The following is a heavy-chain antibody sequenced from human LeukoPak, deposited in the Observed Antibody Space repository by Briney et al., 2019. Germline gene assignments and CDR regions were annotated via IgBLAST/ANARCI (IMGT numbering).Heavy chain of an antibody. CDR1: GGPISSGDYY. V-gene: IGHV4-30-4*08. D-gene: IGHD3-3*01. Sequence: SQTLSLTCTVSGGPISSGDYYWSWIRQPPGKGLEWIGYIYYSGSTYYNPSLKSRVTISVDTSKNHFSLKLSSVTAADTAVYYCATNRRFLEWLFFDYWGQGTLVTVSS. CDR3: ATNRRFLEWLFFDY. CDR2: IYYSGST. J-gene: IGHJ4*02.